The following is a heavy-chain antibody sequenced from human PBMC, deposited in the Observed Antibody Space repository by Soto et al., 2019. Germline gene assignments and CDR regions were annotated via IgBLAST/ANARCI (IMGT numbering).Heavy chain of an antibody. V-gene: IGHV4-4*08. CDR2: IYKSATT. CDR3: ARGRYCLTGRCFPNWFDS. Sequence: SLTCTVSGGSFSSFYCDWIRQPPGQGLEWIGYIYKSATTYYNPSFESRVAISVDTSKSQFSLNVTSVTAADTAVYFCARGRYCLTGRCFPNWFDSWGQGALVTVSS. D-gene: IGHD7-27*01. CDR1: GGSFSSFY. J-gene: IGHJ5*01.